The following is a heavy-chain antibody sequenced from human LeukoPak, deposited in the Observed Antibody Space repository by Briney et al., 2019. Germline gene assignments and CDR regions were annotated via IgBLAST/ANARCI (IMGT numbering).Heavy chain of an antibody. V-gene: IGHV3-30-3*01. Sequence: GGSLSLSCAASGFTFSTYPMHWVRQAPGKGLEWVAVISYDDGTNKYYADSVKGRFTISRDNSKNTLYLQMNSLRAEDTAVYYCARLNLGYGYFLEATKHDYWGQGTLVTVSS. CDR2: ISYDDGTNK. J-gene: IGHJ4*02. CDR1: GFTFSTYP. D-gene: IGHD5-18*01. CDR3: ARLNLGYGYFLEATKHDY.